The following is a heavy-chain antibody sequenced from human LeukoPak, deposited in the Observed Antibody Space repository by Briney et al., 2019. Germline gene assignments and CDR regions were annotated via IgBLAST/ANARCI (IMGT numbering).Heavy chain of an antibody. CDR2: IYYSGST. V-gene: IGHV4-59*01. CDR3: AREGRLYYGMDV. CDR1: GGSISSYY. J-gene: IGHJ6*02. Sequence: PSETLSLTCTVSGGSISSYYWSWIRRPPGRGLEWVGYIYYSGSTNYNPSLKSRVTISVDTSKNQLSLKLSSVTAADTAVYYCAREGRLYYGMDVWGQGTTVTVSS. D-gene: IGHD1-1*01.